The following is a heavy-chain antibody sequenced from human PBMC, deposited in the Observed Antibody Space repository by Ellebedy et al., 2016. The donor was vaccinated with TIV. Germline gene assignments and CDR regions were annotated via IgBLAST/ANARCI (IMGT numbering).Heavy chain of an antibody. Sequence: MPSETLSLTCTVSGGSISSYYWSWIRQPPGKGLEWIGYIYYSGSTNYNPSLKSRVTISVDTSKNQFSLKLSSVTAADTAVYYCARHQGSPAGEPFDYWGQGTLVTVSS. CDR3: ARHQGSPAGEPFDY. CDR2: IYYSGST. D-gene: IGHD2-15*01. V-gene: IGHV4-59*08. CDR1: GGSISSYY. J-gene: IGHJ4*02.